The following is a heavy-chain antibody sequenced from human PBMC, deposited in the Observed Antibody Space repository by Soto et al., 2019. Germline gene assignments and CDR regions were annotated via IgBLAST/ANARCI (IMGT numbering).Heavy chain of an antibody. D-gene: IGHD2-15*01. V-gene: IGHV1-3*01. Sequence: ASVKVSCKASGYTFTSYAMHWVRQAPGQRLEWMGWINAGNGNTNYAQKLQGRVTMTTDTSTSTAYMELRSLRSDDTAVYYCARVISWGGNDYYYYGMDVWGQGTTVTVSS. CDR3: ARVISWGGNDYYYYGMDV. J-gene: IGHJ6*02. CDR1: GYTFTSYA. CDR2: INAGNGNT.